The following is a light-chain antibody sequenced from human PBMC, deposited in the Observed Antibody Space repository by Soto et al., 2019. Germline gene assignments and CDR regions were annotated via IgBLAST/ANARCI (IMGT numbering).Light chain of an antibody. CDR3: SSYTISHTLPFV. CDR2: EVT. CDR1: RRDVGGYNY. J-gene: IGLJ1*01. V-gene: IGLV2-14*01. Sequence: QSVLTQPVSVSGSPGQSITISCTGTRRDVGGYNYVSWYQQYPGKSPKLLIYEVTHRPSGVSNRFSGSKSGNTASLTISGLPAEDEADYYCSSYTISHTLPFVFGTGTKLTVL.